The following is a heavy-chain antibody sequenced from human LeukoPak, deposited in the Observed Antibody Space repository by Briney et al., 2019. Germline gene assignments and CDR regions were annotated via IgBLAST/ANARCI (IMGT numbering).Heavy chain of an antibody. J-gene: IGHJ5*02. D-gene: IGHD2-21*02. CDR3: ARLQVHCGGDCYTRWFDP. CDR2: IYYSGST. CDR1: GGSVSSYY. V-gene: IGHV4-59*08. Sequence: SETLSLTCTVSGGSVSSYYWSWIRQPPGKGLEWIAYIYYSGSTKYNPSLKSRVTISLDRSKNQLSLKLRSVTAADTAVYYCARLQVHCGGDCYTRWFDPWGQGTLVTVSS.